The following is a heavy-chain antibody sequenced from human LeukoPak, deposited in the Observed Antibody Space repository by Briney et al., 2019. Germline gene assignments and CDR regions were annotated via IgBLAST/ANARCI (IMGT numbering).Heavy chain of an antibody. CDR1: GFTFDDYG. J-gene: IGHJ4*02. CDR3: ARGMGDYVWGSYHRYFDY. Sequence: GGSLRLSCAASGFTFDDYGMSWVRQAPGKGLEWVSGINWNGGSTVYADSVKGRFTISRDNAKNSLYLQMNSLRAEDTALYYCARGMGDYVWGSYHRYFDYWGQGTLVTVSS. V-gene: IGHV3-20*04. CDR2: INWNGGST. D-gene: IGHD3-16*02.